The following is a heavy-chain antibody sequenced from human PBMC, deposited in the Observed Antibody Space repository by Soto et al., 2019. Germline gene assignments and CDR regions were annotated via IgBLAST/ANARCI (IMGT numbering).Heavy chain of an antibody. V-gene: IGHV3-66*01. Sequence: EVHLVESGGGLVQPGGSLRLSCAASGFIVSSNYMSWVRQAPGKGLEWVSLIYSGGNTFYADSVKGRFTISRDNSKNTLYLQMNSLRAEDTDIYYCESNPLSSSWYLSPWGQGTLVTVSS. D-gene: IGHD6-13*01. CDR3: ESNPLSSSWYLSP. CDR1: GFIVSSNY. CDR2: IYSGGNT. J-gene: IGHJ5*02.